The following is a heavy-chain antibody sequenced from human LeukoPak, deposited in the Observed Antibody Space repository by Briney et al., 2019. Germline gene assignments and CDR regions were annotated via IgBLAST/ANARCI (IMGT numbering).Heavy chain of an antibody. CDR3: AEDWDYDILTGYYTDPLLPDY. J-gene: IGHJ4*02. D-gene: IGHD3-9*01. Sequence: PGGSLRLSCAASGFTFSSYGMHWVRQAPGKGLEWVAVISYDGSNKYYADSVKGRFTISRDNSKNTLYLQMTSLRAEDTAVYYCAEDWDYDILTGYYTDPLLPDYWGQGTLVTVSS. CDR1: GFTFSSYG. V-gene: IGHV3-30*18. CDR2: ISYDGSNK.